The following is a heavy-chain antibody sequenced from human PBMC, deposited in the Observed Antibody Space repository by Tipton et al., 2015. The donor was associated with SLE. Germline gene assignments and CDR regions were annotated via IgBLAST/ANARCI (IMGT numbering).Heavy chain of an antibody. CDR2: ISGNIGNT. CDR3: ARDGGPFGGVIASGWFDP. J-gene: IGHJ5*02. D-gene: IGHD3-16*02. V-gene: IGHV1-18*01. CDR1: GYTFRKYG. Sequence: QLVQSGAEVKKPGASVKVSCKASGYTFRKYGISWVRQAPGQGLEWMGWISGNIGNTDYAQKFQGRVTMTTDTPTSTAYMELRSLRSDDTAVYYCARDGGPFGGVIASGWFDPWGQGTLVTVSS.